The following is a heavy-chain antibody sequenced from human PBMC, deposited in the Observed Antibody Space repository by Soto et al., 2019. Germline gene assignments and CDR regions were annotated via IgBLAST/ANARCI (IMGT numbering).Heavy chain of an antibody. V-gene: IGHV3-21*01. CDR3: ARDQPGLFDY. J-gene: IGHJ4*02. CDR1: GFTFSSYS. Sequence: GGSLRLSCAASGFTFSSYSMSWVRQAPGKGLEWVSSISSSSSYIYYADSVKGRFTISRDNAKNSLYLQMNSLRAEDTAVYYCARDQPGLFDYWGQGTLVTVSS. CDR2: ISSSSSYI.